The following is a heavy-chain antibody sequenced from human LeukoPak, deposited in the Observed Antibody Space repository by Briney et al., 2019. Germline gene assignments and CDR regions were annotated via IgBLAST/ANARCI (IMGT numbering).Heavy chain of an antibody. D-gene: IGHD2-2*01. CDR3: ARDCSATRCHNY. V-gene: IGHV3-7*01. Sequence: PGGSLRLPCAASGFTFSSYWMSWVRQAPGKGLEWVANIKQDGSETYYLDSVKGRFTISRDNAKNSLYLQMNSLRAEDTALYYCARDCSATRCHNYWGQGTLVTVSS. CDR2: IKQDGSET. J-gene: IGHJ4*02. CDR1: GFTFSSYW.